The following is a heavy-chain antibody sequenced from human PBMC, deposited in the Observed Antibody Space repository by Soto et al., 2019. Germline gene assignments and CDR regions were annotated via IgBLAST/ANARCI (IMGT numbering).Heavy chain of an antibody. D-gene: IGHD3-16*02. CDR1: GFTFSSYA. V-gene: IGHV3-23*01. J-gene: IGHJ4*02. Sequence: SGGSLRLSCAASGFTFSSYAMSWVRQAPGKGLEWVSAISGSGGSTYYADSVKGRFTISRDNSKNTLYLQMNSLRAEDTAVYYCAKATNDYVWGSYRSNDYWGQGALVTVSS. CDR3: AKATNDYVWGSYRSNDY. CDR2: ISGSGGST.